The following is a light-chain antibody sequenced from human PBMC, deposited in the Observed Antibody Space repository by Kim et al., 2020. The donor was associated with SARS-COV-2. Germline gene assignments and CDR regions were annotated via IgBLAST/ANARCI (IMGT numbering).Light chain of an antibody. CDR1: QSVSSW. V-gene: IGKV1-5*01. Sequence: SASVGDRVTITCRASQSVSSWLAWYQQKPGKAPKMLIYDASSLQNGVPPRFSVSGSGTEFTLTISSLQPDDFATYYCQQYSSYSYTFGQGTKLEIK. J-gene: IGKJ2*01. CDR3: QQYSSYSYT. CDR2: DAS.